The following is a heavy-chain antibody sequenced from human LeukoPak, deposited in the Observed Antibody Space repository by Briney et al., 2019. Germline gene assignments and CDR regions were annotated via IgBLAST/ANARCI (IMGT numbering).Heavy chain of an antibody. V-gene: IGHV1-69*04. CDR2: IIPILGIA. CDR3: ARDHYGDYNPRYFDY. J-gene: IGHJ4*02. D-gene: IGHD4-17*01. CDR1: GGTFSSYT. Sequence: ASVKVSCKASGGTFSSYTISWVRQAPGQGLEWMGRIIPILGIANYAQKFQGRVTITADKSKSTAYMELSSLRSEDTAVYYCARDHYGDYNPRYFDYWGQGTLVTVSS.